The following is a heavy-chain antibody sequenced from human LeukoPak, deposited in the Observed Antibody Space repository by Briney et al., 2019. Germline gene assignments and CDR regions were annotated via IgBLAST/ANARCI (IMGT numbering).Heavy chain of an antibody. CDR1: GFIVSSNY. D-gene: IGHD2-21*01. CDR2: IYGSSRT. CDR3: ARDPQVFDSGFDAFDI. V-gene: IGHV3-66*01. J-gene: IGHJ3*02. Sequence: GGSLRLSCAGSGFIVSSNYMSWVRQAAGKGLEWASVIYGSSRTYYADSVKGRFTISRDNSKNTLYLQMNSLRAEDTAVYYCARDPQVFDSGFDAFDIWGQGTMVTVSS.